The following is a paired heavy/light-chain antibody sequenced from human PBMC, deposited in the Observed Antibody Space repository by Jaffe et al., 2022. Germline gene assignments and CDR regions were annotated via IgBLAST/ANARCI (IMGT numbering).Heavy chain of an antibody. D-gene: IGHD1-26*01. V-gene: IGHV1-46*01. CDR2: INPSGGST. CDR3: ARDRGSGSYASGAFDI. J-gene: IGHJ3*02. CDR1: GYTFTSYY. Sequence: QVQLVQSGAEVKKPGASVKVSCKASGYTFTSYYMHWVRQAPGQGLEWMGIINPSGGSTSYAQKFQGRVTMTRDTSTSTVYMELSSLRSEDTAVYYCARDRGSGSYASGAFDIWGQGTMVTVSS.
Light chain of an antibody. CDR2: QDS. CDR1: KLGDKY. V-gene: IGLV3-1*01. CDR3: QAWDSSTAKGV. Sequence: SYELTQPPSVSVSPGQTASITCSGDKLGDKYACWYQQKPGQSPVLVIYQDSKRPSGIPERFSGSNSGNTATLTISGTQAMDEADYYCQAWDSSTAKGVFGGGTKLTVL. J-gene: IGLJ2*01.